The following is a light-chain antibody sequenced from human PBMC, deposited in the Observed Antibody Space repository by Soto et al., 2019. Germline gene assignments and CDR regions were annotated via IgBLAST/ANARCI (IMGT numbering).Light chain of an antibody. J-gene: IGLJ1*01. CDR3: KSYAGINTYV. V-gene: IGLV2-8*01. Sequence: QSVLTQPPYASGSPGQSVTISCTGTKNDIGVYDFVSWYQHHPGKAPRLIIYEVVQRPSGVPDRLSGSKSGNTASLTVSGLQAADEAYYFCKSYAGINTYVFGSGTKVTVL. CDR1: KNDIGVYDF. CDR2: EVV.